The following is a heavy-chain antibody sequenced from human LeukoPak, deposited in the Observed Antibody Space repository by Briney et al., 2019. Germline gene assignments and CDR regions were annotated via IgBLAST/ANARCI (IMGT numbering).Heavy chain of an antibody. D-gene: IGHD3-3*02. CDR1: GFTFDNFA. Sequence: GGSLRVSCAASGFTFDNFAMTWVRQAPGKGLEWVSGISGSGGSTYYIDSVKGRFIISRDNSKNTLYLQMNSVSAEDTAVYYCAKDRAYYHLWDGYYRNWFDPWGQGTLVIVSS. J-gene: IGHJ5*02. V-gene: IGHV3-23*01. CDR2: ISGSGGST. CDR3: AKDRAYYHLWDGYYRNWFDP.